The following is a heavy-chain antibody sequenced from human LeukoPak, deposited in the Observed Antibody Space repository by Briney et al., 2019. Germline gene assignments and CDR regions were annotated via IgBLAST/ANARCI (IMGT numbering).Heavy chain of an antibody. CDR1: GGSISNSFYY. CDR2: IYYSGST. Sequence: PSETLSLTCTVSGGSISNSFYYWGWIRQPPGKGLEWIGYIYYSGSTNYNPSLKSRVTISVDTSKNQFSLKLSSVTAADTAVYYCAGGPPGNDAFDIWGQGTMVTVSS. V-gene: IGHV4-61*05. J-gene: IGHJ3*02. CDR3: AGGPPGNDAFDI. D-gene: IGHD3-16*01.